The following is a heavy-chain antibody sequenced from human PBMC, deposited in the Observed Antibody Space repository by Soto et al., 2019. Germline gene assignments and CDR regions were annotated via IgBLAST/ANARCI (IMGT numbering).Heavy chain of an antibody. CDR3: ARGRVGAFYYYYGMDV. Sequence: ASVKVSCKASAYTFTSYDINWVRQATGQGLEWMGWMNPNSGNTGYAQKFQGRVTMTRNTSISTAYMELSSLRSEDTAVYYCARGRVGAFYYYYGMDVWGQGTTVTVS. J-gene: IGHJ6*02. CDR1: AYTFTSYD. V-gene: IGHV1-8*01. D-gene: IGHD1-26*01. CDR2: MNPNSGNT.